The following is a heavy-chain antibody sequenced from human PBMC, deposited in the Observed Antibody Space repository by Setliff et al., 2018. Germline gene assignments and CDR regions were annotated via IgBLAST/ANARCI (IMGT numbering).Heavy chain of an antibody. J-gene: IGHJ6*03. CDR2: TIPSFGST. V-gene: IGHV1-69*05. Sequence: SVKVSCKASGGAFRSYGISWVRQAPGQGLEWMGGTIPSFGSTNYAQKFQDRVTIITDESTSTAYMELSSLRTEDTAVYYCAREGVDTRSSTDYRYYMDVWGKGTTVTVSS. CDR1: GGAFRSYG. D-gene: IGHD5-18*01. CDR3: AREGVDTRSSTDYRYYMDV.